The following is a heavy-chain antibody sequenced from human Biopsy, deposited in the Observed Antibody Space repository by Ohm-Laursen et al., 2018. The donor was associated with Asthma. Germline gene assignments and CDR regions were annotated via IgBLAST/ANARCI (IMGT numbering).Heavy chain of an antibody. CDR1: GFTFDDYC. V-gene: IGHV3-7*01. D-gene: IGHD3-3*01. J-gene: IGHJ1*01. Sequence: SLRLSCAASGFTFDDYCMSWVRQVPGQGLEWVASIKHDGSEKIHVDSLKGRFTISRDNAKNLLFLQMNSLRAEDSAVYYCARNFRFWCPYHAERYQLRGQGALVTVSS. CDR2: IKHDGSEK. CDR3: ARNFRFWCPYHAERYQL.